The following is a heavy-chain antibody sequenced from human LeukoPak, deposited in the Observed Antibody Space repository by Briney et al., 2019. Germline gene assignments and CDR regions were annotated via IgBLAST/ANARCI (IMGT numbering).Heavy chain of an antibody. CDR1: GFTFSDYY. J-gene: IGHJ3*02. D-gene: IGHD3-22*01. V-gene: IGHV3-11*01. Sequence: GGSLRLSCAASGFTFSDYYMCWICQPPPKGLGLVSYISSSDSTIYYADSVKGRFTISRDNAKNALYLQMNSLRGEDRAVYYCARSAYYDSSDTLAGTFDIWGRGTMVSVSS. CDR3: ARSAYYDSSDTLAGTFDI. CDR2: ISSSDSTI.